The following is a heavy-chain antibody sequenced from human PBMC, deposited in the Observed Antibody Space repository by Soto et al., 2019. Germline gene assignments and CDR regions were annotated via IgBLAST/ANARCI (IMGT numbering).Heavy chain of an antibody. V-gene: IGHV3-30*03. D-gene: IGHD3-16*02. J-gene: IGHJ4*02. CDR3: ASTFGGVIVIPTYFDY. CDR1: GFTFTSYG. Sequence: QVQLVESGGGVVQPGRSLRLSCAASGFTFTSYGMHWVRQAPGKGLEWVAVISYDGSNKFYAGSVKGRFTISRDKSKNTLYLQMNSLRAAETTVYYCASTFGGVIVIPTYFDYWGQGTLVSVSS. CDR2: ISYDGSNK.